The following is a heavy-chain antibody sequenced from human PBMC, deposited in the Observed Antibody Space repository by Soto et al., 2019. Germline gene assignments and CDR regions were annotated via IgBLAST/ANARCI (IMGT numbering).Heavy chain of an antibody. CDR3: ARDRDWNDFLPLFDY. CDR1: GFTFSSYW. Sequence: GGSLRLSCAASGFTFSSYWMSWVRQAPGKGLEWVANIKQDGSEKYYVDSVKGRFTISRDNAKNSLYLQMNSLRAEDTAVYYCARDRDWNDFLPLFDYWGQGTLVTVSS. V-gene: IGHV3-7*01. CDR2: IKQDGSEK. D-gene: IGHD1-1*01. J-gene: IGHJ4*02.